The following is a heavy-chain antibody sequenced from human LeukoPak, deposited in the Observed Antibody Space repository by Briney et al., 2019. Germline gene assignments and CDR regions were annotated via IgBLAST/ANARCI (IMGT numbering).Heavy chain of an antibody. V-gene: IGHV1-2*02. CDR2: INPNSGGT. J-gene: IGHJ4*02. CDR1: GYTFTGYY. CDR3: AKATGYLL. Sequence: GASVKVSCKASGYTFTGYYMHWARQAPGQGLEWMGWINPNSGGTNYAQKFQGRVTMTRDTSISTAYMELNSLRAEDTAVYYCAKATGYLLWGQGTLVTVSS. D-gene: IGHD1-14*01.